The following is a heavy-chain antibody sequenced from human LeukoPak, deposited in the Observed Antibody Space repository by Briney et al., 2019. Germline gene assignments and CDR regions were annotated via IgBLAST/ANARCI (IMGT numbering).Heavy chain of an antibody. J-gene: IGHJ4*02. CDR3: AREDSGSYSRDY. CDR1: GFTLSSYE. Sequence: GGSLRLSCAASGFTLSSYEMNWVRQAPGKGLEWVSYISSSGSTIYYADSVKGRFTISRDNAKNSLYLQMNSLRAEDTAVYCCAREDSGSYSRDYWGRGTLVTVSS. CDR2: ISSSGSTI. D-gene: IGHD1-26*01. V-gene: IGHV3-48*03.